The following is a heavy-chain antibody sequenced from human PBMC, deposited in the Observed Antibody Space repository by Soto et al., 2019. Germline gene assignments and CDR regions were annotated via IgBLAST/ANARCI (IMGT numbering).Heavy chain of an antibody. J-gene: IGHJ4*02. CDR1: GFTFSSYG. Sequence: GGSLRLSCAASGFTFSSYGMHWVRQAPGKGLEWVAVIWYDGSNKYYADSVKGRFTISRDNSKNTLYLQMNSLRAEDTAVYYCATYGCSGGSCYWHYFDYWGQGTLVTVSS. V-gene: IGHV3-33*01. CDR3: ATYGCSGGSCYWHYFDY. D-gene: IGHD2-15*01. CDR2: IWYDGSNK.